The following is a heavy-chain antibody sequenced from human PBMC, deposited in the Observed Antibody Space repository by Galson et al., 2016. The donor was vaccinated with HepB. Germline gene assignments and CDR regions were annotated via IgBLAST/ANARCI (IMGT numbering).Heavy chain of an antibody. CDR3: ARDYVPGA. Sequence: SLRLSCADSGFTFNTYGMNWVRQAPGKGLEWVSYISSASSIKYYADSVKGRFTISRDNARHSLYLEMNSLRGEDTAMYYCARDYVPGAWGQGALVNVSS. CDR1: GFTFNTYG. CDR2: ISSASSIK. D-gene: IGHD3-10*01. J-gene: IGHJ5*02. V-gene: IGHV3-48*04.